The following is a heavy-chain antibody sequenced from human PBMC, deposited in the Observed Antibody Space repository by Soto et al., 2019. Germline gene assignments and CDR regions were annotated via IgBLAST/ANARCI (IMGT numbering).Heavy chain of an antibody. CDR3: ASSGGGEDY. D-gene: IGHD3-16*01. V-gene: IGHV4-4*02. CDR1: GGSISSSHW. CDR2: IYHSGST. Sequence: QVQLQESGPGLVKPSGTLSLTCAVSGGSISSSHWWSWVRQPPGKGLEWIGEIYHSGSTNYNPPLESRVNISVDTSKTQFPLKLSSVTAADTAVYYCASSGGGEDYWGQGTLVTVSS. J-gene: IGHJ4*02.